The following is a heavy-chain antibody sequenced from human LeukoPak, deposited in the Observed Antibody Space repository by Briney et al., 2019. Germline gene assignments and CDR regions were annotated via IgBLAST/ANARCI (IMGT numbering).Heavy chain of an antibody. J-gene: IGHJ4*02. CDR1: GFIFKLFA. CDR2: ISSSSSYI. V-gene: IGHV3-21*01. Sequence: NAGGSLRLSCVGSGFIFKLFAVGWVRQAPGKGLEWVSSISSSSSYIYYADSVKGRFTISRDNAKNSLYLQMNSLRAEDTAVYYCARTSGSYFDYWGQGTLVTVSS. D-gene: IGHD1-26*01. CDR3: ARTSGSYFDY.